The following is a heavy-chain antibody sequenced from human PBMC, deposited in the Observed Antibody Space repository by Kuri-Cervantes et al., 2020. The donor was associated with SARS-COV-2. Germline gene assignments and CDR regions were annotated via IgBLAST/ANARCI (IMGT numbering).Heavy chain of an antibody. CDR3: AKRRSYCSGGSCSFGAFDI. D-gene: IGHD2-15*01. CDR2: IYHNGST. CDR1: GGSISSGGYS. J-gene: IGHJ3*02. V-gene: IGHV4-30-2*01. Sequence: SCAVSGGSISSGGYSWSWIRQPPGKGLEWIGYIYHNGSTYYNPSLKSRVTISVDRSKNQFSLKLSSVTAADTAVYYCAKRRSYCSGGSCSFGAFDIWGQGTMVTVSS.